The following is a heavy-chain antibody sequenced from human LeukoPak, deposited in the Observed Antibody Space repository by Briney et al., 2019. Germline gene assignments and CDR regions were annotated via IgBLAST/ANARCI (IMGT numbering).Heavy chain of an antibody. CDR3: ARVTTGGYYNY. Sequence: PSETLSLTCSVSGGSISSGSYYWSWIRQPAGKGLEWIGRIYTSGSTGYNPSLKSRVTMSFDASNNQFSLRLSSVTAADTAVYYCARVTTGGYYNYWGQGTLVTVSS. CDR1: GGSISSGSYY. CDR2: IYTSGST. J-gene: IGHJ4*02. D-gene: IGHD3-22*01. V-gene: IGHV4-61*02.